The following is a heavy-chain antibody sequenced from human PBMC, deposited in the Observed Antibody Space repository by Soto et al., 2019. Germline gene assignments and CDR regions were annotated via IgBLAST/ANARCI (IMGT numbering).Heavy chain of an antibody. CDR2: IFYSWST. CDR3: ARLHGYCISSSCHGHYAMDV. J-gene: IGHJ6*02. Sequence: SETLSLTCTVSGGSISSSSYYWGWIRQHPGKGLEWIGYIFYSWSTYYNPSLKSRVTVSVDSSKNQFSLKVTSVTAADTAVYYCARLHGYCISSSCHGHYAMDVWGQGTTVTVSS. V-gene: IGHV4-39*01. CDR1: GGSISSSSYY. D-gene: IGHD2-2*01.